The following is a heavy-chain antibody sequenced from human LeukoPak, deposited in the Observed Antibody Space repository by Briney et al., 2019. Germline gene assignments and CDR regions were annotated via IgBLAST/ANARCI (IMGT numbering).Heavy chain of an antibody. CDR1: IFSFSSYN. CDR2: ITSTSSYI. V-gene: IGHV3-21*01. D-gene: IGHD1-26*01. Sequence: GGSLRLSCAASIFSFSSYNMNWVRQAPGKGLEWVSSITSTSSYIYYADSVKGRFTISRDNAKNSLYLQMNSLRAEDTALYFCARDPYSGNYGNYYYYYMDVWGKGTTVTISS. CDR3: ARDPYSGNYGNYYYYYMDV. J-gene: IGHJ6*03.